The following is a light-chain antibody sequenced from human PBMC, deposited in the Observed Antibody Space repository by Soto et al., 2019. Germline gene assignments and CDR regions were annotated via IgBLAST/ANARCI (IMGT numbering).Light chain of an antibody. CDR1: SSNIGTYT. J-gene: IGLJ1*01. CDR2: SNH. Sequence: QAVLTQPPSASGTPGQRVTISCSGSSSNIGTYTVDWYQQVPGTAPKLLIYSNHQRPSGVPDRFSGSRSGNTASLTISGLQAEDEADYYCSSYTSSSTYVSGTGTKLTVL. V-gene: IGLV1-44*01. CDR3: SSYTSSSTYV.